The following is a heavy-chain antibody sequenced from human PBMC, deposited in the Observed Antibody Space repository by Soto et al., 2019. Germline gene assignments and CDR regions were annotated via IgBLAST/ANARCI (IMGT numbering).Heavy chain of an antibody. Sequence: SVKVSCKASGGTFSSYAISWVRQAPGQGLEWMGGIIPIFGTANYAQKFQGRVTITADESTSTAYMELSSLRSEDTAVYYCARDLNAREYSSSWPRMDVWGQGTTVTVSS. J-gene: IGHJ6*02. CDR3: ARDLNAREYSSSWPRMDV. CDR1: GGTFSSYA. V-gene: IGHV1-69*13. D-gene: IGHD6-13*01. CDR2: IIPIFGTA.